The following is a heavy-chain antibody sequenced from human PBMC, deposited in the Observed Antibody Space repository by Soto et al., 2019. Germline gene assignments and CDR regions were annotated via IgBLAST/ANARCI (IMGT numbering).Heavy chain of an antibody. CDR1: GGSISSYY. CDR2: IYYSGST. Sequence: SETLCLTCTVSGGSISSYYWSWIRQPPGKGLEWIGYIYYSGSTNYNPSLKSRVTISVDTSKNQFSLKLSSVTAADTAVYYCARGTTPPYCAGDCYFGHFDYFGQGTLVT. J-gene: IGHJ4*02. V-gene: IGHV4-59*01. CDR3: ARGTTPPYCAGDCYFGHFDY. D-gene: IGHD2-21*02.